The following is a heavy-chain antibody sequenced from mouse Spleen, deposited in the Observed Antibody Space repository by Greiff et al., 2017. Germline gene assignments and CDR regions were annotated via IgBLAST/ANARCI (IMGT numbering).Heavy chain of an antibody. CDR3: TTDYYDGSKGFAY. Sequence: DVKLQESGAELVRPGASVKLSCTASGFNIKDDYMHWVKQRPEQGLEWIGWIDPENGDTEYASKFQGKATITADTSSNTAYLQLSSLTSEDTAVYYCTTDYYDGSKGFAYWGQGTLVTVSA. J-gene: IGHJ3*01. V-gene: IGHV14-4*01. D-gene: IGHD1-1*01. CDR2: IDPENGDT. CDR1: GFNIKDDY.